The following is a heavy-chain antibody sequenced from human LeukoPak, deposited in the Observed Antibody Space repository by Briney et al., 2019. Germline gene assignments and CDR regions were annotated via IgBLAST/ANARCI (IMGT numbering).Heavy chain of an antibody. V-gene: IGHV1-2*02. CDR3: ALCSSGSCYSFDY. Sequence: ASVKVSCKASGYTFTGYYIHWVRQAPGQGLEWMGWINPNSGGTNYAQKFQGRVTMTRDTSISTAYMELSRLSSDDTAVYYCALCSSGSCYSFDYWGQGTLVTVSS. CDR2: INPNSGGT. J-gene: IGHJ4*02. D-gene: IGHD2-15*01. CDR1: GYTFTGYY.